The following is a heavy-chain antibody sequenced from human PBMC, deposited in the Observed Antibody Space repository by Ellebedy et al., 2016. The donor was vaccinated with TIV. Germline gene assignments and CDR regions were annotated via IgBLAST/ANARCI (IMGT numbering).Heavy chain of an antibody. J-gene: IGHJ4*02. CDR1: SGSINGYY. CDR2: IYYTGST. CDR3: ARGSGRPDY. D-gene: IGHD3-10*01. V-gene: IGHV4-59*01. Sequence: SETLSLTCTVSSGSINGYYWNWIRQSPGGGLEWIGYIYYTGSTHYNPSLKSRVTISLDTSGNKFSLNLTSVTAADTAVYYCARGSGRPDYWGQGTLVTVSS.